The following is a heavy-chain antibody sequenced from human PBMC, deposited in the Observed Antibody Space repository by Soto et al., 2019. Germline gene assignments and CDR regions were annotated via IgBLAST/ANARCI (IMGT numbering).Heavy chain of an antibody. V-gene: IGHV4-4*02. CDR2: VYHSAST. D-gene: IGHD3-16*01. Sequence: QVQLQESGPGLVKPSGTLSLTCAVSSGSISSSNWCSWFRRPPGEGLAGCGEVYHSASTTYNPPLKRSVPISVANANNQFALKLVSVTAAYTAGYYCARENHGVWGGWGYYFDCWGQGTL. CDR3: ARENHGVWGGWGYYFDC. J-gene: IGHJ4*02. CDR1: SGSISSSNW.